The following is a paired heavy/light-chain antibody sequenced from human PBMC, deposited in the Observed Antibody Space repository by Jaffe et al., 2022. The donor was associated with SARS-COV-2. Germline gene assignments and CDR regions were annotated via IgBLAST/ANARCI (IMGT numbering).Light chain of an antibody. Sequence: EIVLTQSPGTLSLSPGERATLSCRASQSVSSSYLAWYQQKPGQAPRLLIYGASSRATGIPDRFSGSGSGTDFTLTISRLEPEDFAVYYCQQYGSSPTTFGQGTKVEIK. J-gene: IGKJ1*01. CDR1: QSVSSSY. CDR2: GAS. CDR3: QQYGSSPTT. V-gene: IGKV3-20*01.
Heavy chain of an antibody. Sequence: EVQLVESGGGLVQPGGSLRLSCAASGFTVSSNYMSWVRQAPGKGLEWVSVIYSGGSTYYADSVKGRFTISRDNSKNTLYLQMNSLRAEDTAVYYCARDLHYGRYSSSSDFGMDVWGQGTTVTVSS. J-gene: IGHJ6*02. CDR3: ARDLHYGRYSSSSDFGMDV. CDR2: IYSGGST. CDR1: GFTVSSNY. D-gene: IGHD6-6*01. V-gene: IGHV3-66*02.